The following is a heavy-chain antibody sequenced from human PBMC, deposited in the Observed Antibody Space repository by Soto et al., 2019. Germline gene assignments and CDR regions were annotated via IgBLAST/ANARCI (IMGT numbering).Heavy chain of an antibody. V-gene: IGHV3-33*01. CDR1: GFTFSSYG. CDR2: IWYDGSNK. CDR3: AREGGFGGSSWPYNWFDP. Sequence: QVQLVESGGGVVQPGRSLRLSCAASGFTFSSYGMHWVRQAPGKGLEWVAVIWYDGSNKYYADSVKGRFTISRDNYKNSLYLQMNSLRAEDTAVYYCAREGGFGGSSWPYNWFDPWGQGTLVTVSS. D-gene: IGHD6-13*01. J-gene: IGHJ5*02.